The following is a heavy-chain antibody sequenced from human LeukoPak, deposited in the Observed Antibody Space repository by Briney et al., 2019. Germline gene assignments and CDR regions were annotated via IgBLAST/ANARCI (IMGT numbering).Heavy chain of an antibody. Sequence: GRSLRLSCAASGFTFSSYAMHWVRQAPGKGLEWVAVISYDGSNKYYADSVKGRFTISRDNSKNTLYLQMNSLRAEDTAVYYCATSYYYGSGSYIPLIYWGQGTLSPSPQ. J-gene: IGHJ4*02. V-gene: IGHV3-30-3*01. D-gene: IGHD3-10*01. CDR3: ATSYYYGSGSYIPLIY. CDR1: GFTFSSYA. CDR2: ISYDGSNK.